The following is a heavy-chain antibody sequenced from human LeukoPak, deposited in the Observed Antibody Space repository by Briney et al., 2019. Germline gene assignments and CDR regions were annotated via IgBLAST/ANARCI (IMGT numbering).Heavy chain of an antibody. CDR3: ARGGKQQLVSGYFDY. CDR1: GFTFSSYW. J-gene: IGHJ4*02. V-gene: IGHV3-7*01. CDR2: IKQDGSEK. Sequence: GGSLRLSCAASGFTFSSYWMSWVRQAPGKGLEWVANIKQDGSEKYYVDSVKGRFTISRDNAKNSLYLQMNSLRAEDTAVYYCARGGKQQLVSGYFDYWGQGTLVTVSS. D-gene: IGHD6-13*01.